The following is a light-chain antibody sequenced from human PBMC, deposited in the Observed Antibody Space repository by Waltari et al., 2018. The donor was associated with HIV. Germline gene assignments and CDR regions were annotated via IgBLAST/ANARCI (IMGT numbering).Light chain of an antibody. CDR3: CSYVFSSTSVI. V-gene: IGLV2-23*01. J-gene: IGLJ2*01. CDR2: EGS. Sequence: QSALTQPASLSGSPGPSITISCTGTASDVGSYNLVSWYQQYPGKAPKLIIYEGSKRPSWISNRFSGSQSGNTASLTISGLQAEDEADYYCCSYVFSSTSVIFGGGTKLTVL. CDR1: ASDVGSYNL.